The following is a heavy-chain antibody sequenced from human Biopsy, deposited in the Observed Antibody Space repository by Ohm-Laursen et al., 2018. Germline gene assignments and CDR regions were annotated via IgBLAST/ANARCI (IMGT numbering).Heavy chain of an antibody. Sequence: GSSVTVSCKASGYTFTDYDINWVRQASGQGLEWVGWMTPKTGKTGYTQKLQGRLTMTRDTSTSTAYMELSSLRSEDTAIYYCARGGYDYDYWGQGTLVTVSS. CDR2: MTPKTGKT. V-gene: IGHV1-8*01. D-gene: IGHD5-12*01. CDR3: ARGGYDYDY. J-gene: IGHJ4*02. CDR1: GYTFTDYD.